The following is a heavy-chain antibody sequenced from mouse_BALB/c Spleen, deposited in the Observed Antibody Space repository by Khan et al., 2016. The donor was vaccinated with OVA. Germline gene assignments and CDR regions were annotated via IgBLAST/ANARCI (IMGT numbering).Heavy chain of an antibody. CDR3: ARGGLRGVAMDY. Sequence: QVQLQQSGPELVKPGTLVKISCRASGYTFTAYDINWVKQRPGQGLEWIGWIYPGDDTTKYNENFKGKATLTADKSSNTAYMQLSSLTSEEAAVYFGARGGLRGVAMDYWGQGTSVSVSS. V-gene: IGHV1S56*01. D-gene: IGHD2-4*01. J-gene: IGHJ4*01. CDR1: GYTFTAYD. CDR2: IYPGDDTT.